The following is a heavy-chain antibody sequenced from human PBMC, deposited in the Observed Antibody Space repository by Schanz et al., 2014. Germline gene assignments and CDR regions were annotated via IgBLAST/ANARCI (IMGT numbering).Heavy chain of an antibody. V-gene: IGHV3-30*04. J-gene: IGHJ6*03. CDR3: ARPSDSSWYMDV. CDR2: ISSDGNQQ. CDR1: GFTFSNYA. Sequence: QVQLVESGGGVVRPGGSLRLSCAGSGFTFSNYAIHWVRQAPGKGLEWVGVISSDGNQQYYVDSVRGRFTMSRDNAKNSLYLQMNSLRAEDTAVYYCARPSDSSWYMDVWGNGTTVTVSS. D-gene: IGHD2-21*02.